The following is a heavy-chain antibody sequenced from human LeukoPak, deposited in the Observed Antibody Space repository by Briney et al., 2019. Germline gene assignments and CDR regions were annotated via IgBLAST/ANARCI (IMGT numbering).Heavy chain of an antibody. D-gene: IGHD5-12*01. Sequence: GGSLRLSCAASGFTVSSNYKSWVRQAPGKGLEWVSVIYSGGSTYYADSVKGRFTISRDNSKNTLYLQMNSLRAEDTAVYYCARASSPRSGYDRFFDYWGQGTLVTVSS. CDR3: ARASSPRSGYDRFFDY. J-gene: IGHJ4*02. CDR1: GFTVSSNY. V-gene: IGHV3-66*01. CDR2: IYSGGST.